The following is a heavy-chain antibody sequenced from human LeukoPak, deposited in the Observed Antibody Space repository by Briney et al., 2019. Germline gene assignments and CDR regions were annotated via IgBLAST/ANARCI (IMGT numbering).Heavy chain of an antibody. Sequence: PSETLSLTCTVSGGSISSGNNYWSWIRQPPGKGLEWIGSIYYSGSTYYNPSLKSRVTISVDRSKNQFSLKLTSVAAADTAVYYCARVGSNPFYPSADYWGQGTLVTVSS. V-gene: IGHV4-30-2*01. CDR2: IYYSGST. D-gene: IGHD1-26*01. CDR1: GGSISSGNNY. J-gene: IGHJ4*02. CDR3: ARVGSNPFYPSADY.